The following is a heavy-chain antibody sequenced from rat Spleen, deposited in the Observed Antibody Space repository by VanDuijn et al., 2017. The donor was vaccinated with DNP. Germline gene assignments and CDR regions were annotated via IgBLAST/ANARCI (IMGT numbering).Heavy chain of an antibody. Sequence: EVKLVASGGGLVQPGRSLKLSCAASGFNFYDYWMGWVRQAPGKGLEWIGEINKDSTIINYNPSLKDRFTISRDNAQYALNLQMSRLGSEDTAIYYCTRGQDYGSYHFDNWGQGVMVTVSS. D-gene: IGHD1-3*01. J-gene: IGHJ2*01. CDR1: GFNFYDYW. CDR2: INKDSTII. V-gene: IGHV4-2*01. CDR3: TRGQDYGSYHFDN.